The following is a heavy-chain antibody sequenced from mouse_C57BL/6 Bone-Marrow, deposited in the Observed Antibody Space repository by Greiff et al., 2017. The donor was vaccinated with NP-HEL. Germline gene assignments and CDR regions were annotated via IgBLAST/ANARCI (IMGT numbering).Heavy chain of an antibody. V-gene: IGHV5-17*01. CDR3: ARPPYYGTAWFAY. Sequence: VQLKESGGGLVKPGGSLKLSCAASGFTFSDYGMHWVRQAPEKGLEWVAYISSGSSTIYYADTVKGRFTISRDNAKNTLFLQMTSLRSEDTAMYDCARPPYYGTAWFAYWGQGTLVTVSA. CDR1: GFTFSDYG. CDR2: ISSGSSTI. D-gene: IGHD2-1*01. J-gene: IGHJ3*01.